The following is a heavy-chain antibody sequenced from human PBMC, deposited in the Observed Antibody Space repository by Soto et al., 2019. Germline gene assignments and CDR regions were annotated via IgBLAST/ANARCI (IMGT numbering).Heavy chain of an antibody. CDR2: IDPSDSYT. J-gene: IGHJ6*02. D-gene: IGHD2-15*01. Sequence: GESLKISCEGSGYSFTSYWISWVRQMPGKGLEWMGRIDPSDSYTNYSPSFQGHVTISADKSISTAYLQWSSLKASDTAMYYCATLNCSGGSCYSDYYYYYGMDVWGQGTTVTVSS. V-gene: IGHV5-10-1*01. CDR1: GYSFTSYW. CDR3: ATLNCSGGSCYSDYYYYYGMDV.